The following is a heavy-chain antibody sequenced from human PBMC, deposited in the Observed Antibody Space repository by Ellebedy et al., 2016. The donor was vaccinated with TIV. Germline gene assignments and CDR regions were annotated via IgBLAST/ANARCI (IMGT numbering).Heavy chain of an antibody. Sequence: GESLKISXAASGFTFSSYAMHWVRQAPGKGLEWVAVISYDGSNKYYADSVKGRFTISRDNSKNTLYLQMNSLRAEDTAVYYCAKVGYSYGDFDYWGQGTLVTVSS. CDR3: AKVGYSYGDFDY. CDR1: GFTFSSYA. V-gene: IGHV3-30*04. D-gene: IGHD5-18*01. CDR2: ISYDGSNK. J-gene: IGHJ4*02.